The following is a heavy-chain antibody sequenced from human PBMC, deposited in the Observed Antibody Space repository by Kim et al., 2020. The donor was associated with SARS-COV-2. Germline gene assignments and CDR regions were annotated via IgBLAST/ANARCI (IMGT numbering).Heavy chain of an antibody. V-gene: IGHV2-5*02. CDR2: IYWDDDK. D-gene: IGHD6-19*01. J-gene: IGHJ1*01. Sequence: SGPTLVKPTQTLTLTCTFSGFSLSTSGVGVGWIRQPPGKALEWLALIYWDDDKRYSPSLKSRLTITKDTSKNQVVLTMTNMDPVDTATYYCAHRPRGWYAEYFQHWGQGTLVTVSS. CDR3: AHRPRGWYAEYFQH. CDR1: GFSLSTSGVG.